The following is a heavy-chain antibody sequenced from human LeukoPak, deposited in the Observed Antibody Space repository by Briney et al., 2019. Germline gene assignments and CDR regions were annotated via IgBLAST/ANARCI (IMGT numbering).Heavy chain of an antibody. CDR2: IYYSGST. CDR1: GGSMSSSSYY. D-gene: IGHD2-2*01. CDR3: ARELGYCSSTSCYPGGGVDY. Sequence: SETLSLSCNVSGGSMSSSSYYWGWIRQPPGKGLEWIGSIYYSGSTYYNPSLKSRVTISVDTSKNQFSLKLSSVTAADTAVYYCARELGYCSSTSCYPGGGVDYWGQGTLVTVSS. V-gene: IGHV4-39*07. J-gene: IGHJ4*02.